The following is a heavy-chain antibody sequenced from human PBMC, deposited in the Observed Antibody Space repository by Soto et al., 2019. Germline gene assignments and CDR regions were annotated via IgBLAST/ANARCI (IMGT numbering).Heavy chain of an antibody. CDR2: IYPGDSDT. CDR1: GYSFTSYW. J-gene: IGHJ5*02. Sequence: PGESLKISCKGSGYSFTSYWIGWVRQMPGKGLEWMGIIYPGDSDTRYSPSFQGQVTISADKSISTAYLQWSSLKASDTAMYYCARSPTYYYDSSGPNWFDPWGQGTLVTVSS. CDR3: ARSPTYYYDSSGPNWFDP. V-gene: IGHV5-51*01. D-gene: IGHD3-22*01.